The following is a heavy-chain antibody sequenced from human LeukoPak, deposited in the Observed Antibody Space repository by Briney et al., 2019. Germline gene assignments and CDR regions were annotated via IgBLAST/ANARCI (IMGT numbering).Heavy chain of an antibody. V-gene: IGHV3-9*01. J-gene: IGHJ4*02. CDR2: ISWNSGSI. CDR3: ARAPGYGSGSSNPFDY. Sequence: GGSLRLSCAASGFTFDDYAMHWVRQAPGKGLEWVSRISWNSGSIAYADSVKGRFTISRDNAKNSLYLQMNSPRAEDTAVYYCARAPGYGSGSSNPFDYWGQGALVTVSS. CDR1: GFTFDDYA. D-gene: IGHD3-10*01.